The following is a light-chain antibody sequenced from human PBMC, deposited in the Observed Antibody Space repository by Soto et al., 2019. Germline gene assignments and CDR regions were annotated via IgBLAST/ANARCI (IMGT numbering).Light chain of an antibody. CDR1: ESIRTW. J-gene: IGKJ1*01. CDR3: QQYNNYPRT. CDR2: DAS. V-gene: IGKV1-5*01. Sequence: DIQMTHSPSTLSASIGDRVTITSRASESIRTWLAWYQHKPGKAPKFLIYDASTLESGVPSRFSGSGSGTDFTLTISSLQPDDFATYYCQQYNNYPRTFGQGTKVDIK.